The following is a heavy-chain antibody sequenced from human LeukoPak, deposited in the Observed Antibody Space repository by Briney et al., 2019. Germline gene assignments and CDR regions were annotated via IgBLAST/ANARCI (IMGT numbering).Heavy chain of an antibody. Sequence: ASVKVSCKASGYTFTGHYMHWVRQAPGQGLEWMGWINPNSGGTNYAQKFQGRVTMTRDTSISTAYMELSRLRSDDTAVYYCARDPSSGWYDYYYYYMDVWGKGTTVTVSS. D-gene: IGHD6-19*01. CDR2: INPNSGGT. CDR1: GYTFTGHY. CDR3: ARDPSSGWYDYYYYYMDV. J-gene: IGHJ6*03. V-gene: IGHV1-2*02.